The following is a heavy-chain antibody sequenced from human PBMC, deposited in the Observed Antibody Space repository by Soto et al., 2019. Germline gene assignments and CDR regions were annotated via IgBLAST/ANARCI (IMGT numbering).Heavy chain of an antibody. CDR3: ATGTNGTTGWYHP. D-gene: IGHD1-1*01. Sequence: QEQLVQSGTEVKKPGASVTVSCKSSGYTFTDFYLHWLRQAPGQGLEWVGWINPKTGDTKSSQKFLGLVTMSRDTSVSTAYSDLTSLTSDDTAMYYCATGTNGTTGWYHPWGQGTRVTVSS. CDR2: INPKTGDT. CDR1: GYTFTDFY. V-gene: IGHV1-2*02. J-gene: IGHJ5*02.